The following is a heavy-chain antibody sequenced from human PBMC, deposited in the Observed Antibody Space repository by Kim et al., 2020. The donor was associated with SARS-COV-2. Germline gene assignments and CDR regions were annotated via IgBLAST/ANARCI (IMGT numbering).Heavy chain of an antibody. CDR2: IYHSGST. J-gene: IGHJ4*02. CDR3: ARDLNMVRGLYSN. Sequence: SETLSLTCAVSGGSISSSNWWSWVRQPPGKGLEWIGEIYHSGSTNYNPSLKSRVTISVDKSKNQFSLKLSSVTAADTAVYYCARDLNMVRGLYSNWGQGTLVTVSS. V-gene: IGHV4-4*02. D-gene: IGHD3-10*01. CDR1: GGSISSSNW.